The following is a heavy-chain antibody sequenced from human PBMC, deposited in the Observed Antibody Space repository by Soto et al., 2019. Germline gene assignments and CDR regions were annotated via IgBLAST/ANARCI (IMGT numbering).Heavy chain of an antibody. CDR2: ISPYNGNT. J-gene: IGHJ3*02. CDR1: GYTFVSYG. Sequence: QVQLVQSGAEVKEPGASVKVSCKASGYTFVSYGISWVRQAPGQGLEWMGWISPYNGNTNYAQKFQGRVTMTTDTSTSTVYMELRSLRSDDTAVYYCSRDAQKRLVAAFDIWGQGTMVTVSS. V-gene: IGHV1-18*01. D-gene: IGHD6-19*01. CDR3: SRDAQKRLVAAFDI.